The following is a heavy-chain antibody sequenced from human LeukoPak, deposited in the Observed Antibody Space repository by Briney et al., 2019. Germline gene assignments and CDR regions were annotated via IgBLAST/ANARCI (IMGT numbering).Heavy chain of an antibody. CDR3: AGGGGWY. CDR1: GFTFRSYS. V-gene: IGHV3-20*04. CDR2: INWNGGST. J-gene: IGHJ4*02. Sequence: GGSLRLSCAASGFTFRSYSMHWVRQAPGKGLEWVSDINWNGGSTGYADSVKGRFTTSRDNAKNSLYLQMNSLRAEDTALYYCAGGGGWYWGQGTLVTVSS. D-gene: IGHD2-15*01.